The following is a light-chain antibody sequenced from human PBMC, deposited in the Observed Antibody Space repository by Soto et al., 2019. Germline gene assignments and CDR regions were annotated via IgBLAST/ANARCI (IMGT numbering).Light chain of an antibody. CDR2: IAS. CDR3: QHYNFWPYS. Sequence: EIVITQSPATLSVSPGERATLSCKASQSVVTNLAWYQQKPGQAPRLLIFIASTTATGIPARFSGSGSETEFTLPIRALQSEDFAVYYCQHYNFWPYSFGQGTKVDIK. J-gene: IGKJ2*03. CDR1: QSVVTN. V-gene: IGKV3-15*01.